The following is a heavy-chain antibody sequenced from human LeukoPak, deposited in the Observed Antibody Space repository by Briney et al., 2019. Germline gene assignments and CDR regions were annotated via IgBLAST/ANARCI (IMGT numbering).Heavy chain of an antibody. Sequence: PSETLSLTCSVSGYSISSGYYWDWIRQPPGKGLEWIASIYHTGKSYYNPSLKSRVTISVDTSKNQISLKLRSVTAADTAVYYCASGYCSSTSCYFYFDYWGQGTLVTVSS. J-gene: IGHJ4*02. D-gene: IGHD2-2*01. CDR3: ASGYCSSTSCYFYFDY. V-gene: IGHV4-38-2*02. CDR1: GYSISSGYY. CDR2: IYHTGKS.